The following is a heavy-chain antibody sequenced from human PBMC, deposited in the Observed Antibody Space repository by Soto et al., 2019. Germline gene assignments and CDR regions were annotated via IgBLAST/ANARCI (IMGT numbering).Heavy chain of an antibody. Sequence: ASVKVSCKTSRYIFTGYYMHWVRQAPGQGLEWMGWIDPNSGDTNYAQRFKGRVSMTSDTSINTAYLELSRLRPGDTAVFFCARSHSAYHYHAMDAWGQGTTVTVSS. J-gene: IGHJ6*02. CDR1: RYIFTGYY. V-gene: IGHV1-2*02. CDR2: IDPNSGDT. CDR3: ARSHSAYHYHAMDA.